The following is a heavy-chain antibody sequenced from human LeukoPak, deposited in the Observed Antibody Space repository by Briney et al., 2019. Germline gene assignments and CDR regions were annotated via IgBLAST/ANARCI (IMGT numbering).Heavy chain of an antibody. CDR2: INWNGGST. CDR1: GFTFDDYG. J-gene: IGHJ4*02. Sequence: GGSLRLSCAASGFTFDDYGMSWVRQAPGKGLEWVSGINWNGGSTGYADSVKGRFTISRDNAKNSLYLQMNSLRAEDTALYYCARGVAATHPSTYFDYWGQGTLVTVSS. CDR3: ARGVAATHPSTYFDY. D-gene: IGHD1-26*01. V-gene: IGHV3-20*04.